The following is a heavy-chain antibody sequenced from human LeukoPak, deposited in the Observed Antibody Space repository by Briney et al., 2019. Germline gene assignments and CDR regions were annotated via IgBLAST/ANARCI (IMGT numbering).Heavy chain of an antibody. V-gene: IGHV4-59*01. CDR3: ARAGGPIVGANDY. D-gene: IGHD1-26*01. J-gene: IGHJ4*02. CDR2: IYYSGST. CDR1: GGSISSYY. Sequence: PSETLSLTCTVSGGSISSYYWSWIRQPPGKGLEWIGYIYYSGSTNYNPSLKSRVTISVDTSKNQFSLKLSSVTAADTAVYYCARAGGPIVGANDYWGQGTLVTASS.